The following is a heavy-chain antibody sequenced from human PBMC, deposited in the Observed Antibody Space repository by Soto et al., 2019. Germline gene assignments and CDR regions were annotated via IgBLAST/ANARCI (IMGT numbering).Heavy chain of an antibody. V-gene: IGHV1-69*06. CDR2: IIPMFGPA. Sequence: VQLGQSGAEVKKPGSSVKVSCKASGGTFSSYAISWVRQAHGQGLEWMGGIIPMFGPANYAQKFQGRVTITADKSTSTVYMELSSLRSEDTAVYYCGRDPPYSSSWYGGWFDPWGQGTPVTVSS. CDR1: GGTFSSYA. J-gene: IGHJ5*02. D-gene: IGHD6-13*01. CDR3: GRDPPYSSSWYGGWFDP.